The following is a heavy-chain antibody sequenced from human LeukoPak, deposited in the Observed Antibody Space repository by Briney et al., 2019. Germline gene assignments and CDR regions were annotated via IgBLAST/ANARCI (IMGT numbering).Heavy chain of an antibody. CDR2: VSGSGAYT. CDR1: GFTFSSYA. Sequence: GGSLRLSCAASGFTFSSYAMTWVRQAPGKGLEWVSTVSGSGAYTYYADSVKGRFTISRDNSKNTLYLQMNSLRAEDTAVYYCTKYFASGSYYKLPHWGQGTLVTVSS. D-gene: IGHD3-10*01. J-gene: IGHJ1*01. CDR3: TKYFASGSYYKLPH. V-gene: IGHV3-23*01.